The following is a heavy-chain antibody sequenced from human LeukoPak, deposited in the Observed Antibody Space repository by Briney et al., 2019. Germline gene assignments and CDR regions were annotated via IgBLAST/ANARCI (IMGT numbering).Heavy chain of an antibody. CDR3: VRRGSNYPYYMDV. Sequence: PGGSLRLSRAASGFTFSSYAMSWVRQAPGKGLEWVSVISASGRNTYYSESAKGQFTISRDNSKNTLYLQMSSLRAEDTAVYYCVRRGSNYPYYMDVWGKGTTVTVSS. V-gene: IGHV3-23*01. CDR2: ISASGRNT. J-gene: IGHJ6*03. CDR1: GFTFSSYA.